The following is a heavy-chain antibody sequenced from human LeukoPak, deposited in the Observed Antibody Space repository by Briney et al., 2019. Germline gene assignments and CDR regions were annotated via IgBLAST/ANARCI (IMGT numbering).Heavy chain of an antibody. V-gene: IGHV5-51*01. Sequence: GESLKISCRGSGYSFTTYRISRVRQMPGKGLEWMGFIYPGDSDTIYSPSIQGQVTISADKSISTAYLQWSSLKASDTAMYYCARRDCSGGSCYSGWGQGTMVTVSS. CDR2: IYPGDSDT. CDR1: GYSFTTYR. D-gene: IGHD2-15*01. J-gene: IGHJ3*01. CDR3: ARRDCSGGSCYSG.